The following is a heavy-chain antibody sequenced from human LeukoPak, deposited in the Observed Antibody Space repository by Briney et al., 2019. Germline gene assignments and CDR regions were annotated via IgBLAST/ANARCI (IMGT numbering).Heavy chain of an antibody. CDR3: ARSGPWGAFDI. CDR2: IYYSGST. J-gene: IGHJ3*02. Sequence: SETLSLTCTVSGDSIRSYYWSLIRQSPGKGLEWIGYIYYSGSTNYNPSLKSRITISVDRSKNQFSLKLSSVTAADTAVYYCARSGPWGAFDIWGQGTIVTVSS. D-gene: IGHD7-27*01. CDR1: GDSIRSYY. V-gene: IGHV4-59*01.